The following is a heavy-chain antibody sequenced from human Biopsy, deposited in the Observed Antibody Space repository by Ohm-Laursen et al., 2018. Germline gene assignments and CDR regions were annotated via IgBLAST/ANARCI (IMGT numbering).Heavy chain of an antibody. CDR3: ARDLTPPSEMLTVEGGYWFDP. CDR2: IWYDGKNK. J-gene: IGHJ5*02. V-gene: IGHV3-33*01. D-gene: IGHD5-24*01. CDR1: GVTFTRYG. Sequence: SLRLSCTASGVTFTRYGWHWVRQAPGKGLEWVAVIWYDGKNKYYADSVRGRFTISRDNAKNTVYLQMNSLRAEDTAVYYCARDLTPPSEMLTVEGGYWFDPWGQGTLVTVSS.